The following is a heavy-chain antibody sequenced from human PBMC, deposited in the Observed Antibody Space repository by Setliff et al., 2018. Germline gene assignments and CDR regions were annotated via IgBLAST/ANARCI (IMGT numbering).Heavy chain of an antibody. V-gene: IGHV3-23*01. D-gene: IGHD6-25*01. CDR1: RFTFSNYA. Sequence: HPGGSLRLSCAASRFTFSNYAMSWVRQAPGNGLEWVSAISASGRTTYSADSVKGRFTISRDNSKNTLSLQMNSLRAEDTAVYYCAKERGHAADYYYYYGMDVWGQGTTVTVSS. CDR3: AKERGHAADYYYYYGMDV. J-gene: IGHJ6*02. CDR2: ISASGRTT.